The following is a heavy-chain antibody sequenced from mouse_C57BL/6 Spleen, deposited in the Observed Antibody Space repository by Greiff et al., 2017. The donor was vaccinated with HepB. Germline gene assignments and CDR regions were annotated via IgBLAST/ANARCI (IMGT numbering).Heavy chain of an antibody. J-gene: IGHJ2*01. Sequence: QVQLKQPGAELVMPGASVKLSCKASGYTFTSYWMHWVKQRPGQGLEWIGEIDPSDSYTNYNQKFKGKSTLTVDKSSSTAYMQLSSLTSEDSAVYYCARWSYDYDGFDYWGQGTTLTVSS. CDR2: IDPSDSYT. CDR1: GYTFTSYW. D-gene: IGHD2-4*01. CDR3: ARWSYDYDGFDY. V-gene: IGHV1-69*01.